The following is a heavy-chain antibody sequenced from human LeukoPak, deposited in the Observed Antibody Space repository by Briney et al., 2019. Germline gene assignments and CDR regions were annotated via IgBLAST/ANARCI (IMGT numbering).Heavy chain of an antibody. CDR3: ARYCTFRTCSGTKFDS. CDR1: GMTFSNYW. Sequence: PGGSLRLSCAVSGMTFSNYWMSWSRQTPGKGLEWVATINQDESEKYYLDSVKGRFTISRDNAKNSLYLQMHSLTAEDTALYYCARYCTFRTCSGTKFDSWGPGTLVTVSS. D-gene: IGHD1-1*01. V-gene: IGHV3-7*03. J-gene: IGHJ4*02. CDR2: INQDESEK.